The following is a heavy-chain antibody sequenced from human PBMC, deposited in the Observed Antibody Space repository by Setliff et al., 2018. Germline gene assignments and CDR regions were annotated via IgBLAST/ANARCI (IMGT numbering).Heavy chain of an antibody. D-gene: IGHD3-10*01. J-gene: IGHJ4*02. CDR1: GYSISSGYY. V-gene: IGHV4-38-2*01. Sequence: SETLSLTCAVSGYSISSGYYWGWIRQPPGKGLEWIGSIYHSGSTCYNPSLKSRVTISVDTSKNQFSLKLSSVTAADTAVYYCARLRYYGSGSYLDYWGQGTLVTVSS. CDR3: ARLRYYGSGSYLDY. CDR2: IYHSGST.